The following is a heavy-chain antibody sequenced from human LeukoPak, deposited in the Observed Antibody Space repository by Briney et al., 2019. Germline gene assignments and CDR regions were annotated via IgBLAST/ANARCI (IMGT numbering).Heavy chain of an antibody. CDR2: VHLDGRT. CDR3: AREGGFYRPLDY. CDR1: AGSVSSTNW. Sequence: PSETLSLTGGVSAGSVSSTNWWSWIRQPPGKGLEWIREVHLDGRTNFNPSLKSRLTMSVDLSENHVSLKLTSVTAADTAVYYCAREGGFYRPLDYSGQGTLVTVSS. V-gene: IGHV4-4*02. J-gene: IGHJ4*02. D-gene: IGHD6-25*01.